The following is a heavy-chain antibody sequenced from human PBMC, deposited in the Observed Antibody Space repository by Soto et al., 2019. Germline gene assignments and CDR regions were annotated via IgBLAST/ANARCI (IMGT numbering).Heavy chain of an antibody. V-gene: IGHV1-69*13. J-gene: IGHJ6*02. CDR2: IIPIFGTA. Sequence: SVKVSCKASGGTFSSYTISWVRQAPGQGLEWMGGIIPIFGTANYAQKFQGRVTITADESTSTAYMELSSLRSEDTAVYYCARVYCSSTSCYSYYYYGMDVWGQGTTVTVSS. CDR1: GGTFSSYT. CDR3: ARVYCSSTSCYSYYYYGMDV. D-gene: IGHD2-2*02.